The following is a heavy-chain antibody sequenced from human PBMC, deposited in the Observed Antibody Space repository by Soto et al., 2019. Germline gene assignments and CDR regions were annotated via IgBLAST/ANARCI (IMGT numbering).Heavy chain of an antibody. CDR1: GFTFTSSA. J-gene: IGHJ5*02. CDR3: AAGMVRGVIINSFAP. V-gene: IGHV1-58*01. CDR2: IVVGSGNT. D-gene: IGHD3-10*01. Sequence: SVKVSCKASGFTFTSSAVQWVRQARGQRLEWIGWIVVGSGNTNYAQKFQGRVTITRDMSTSTAYMELSSLRSEDTAVYYCAAGMVRGVIINSFAPWGQGTLVTVSS.